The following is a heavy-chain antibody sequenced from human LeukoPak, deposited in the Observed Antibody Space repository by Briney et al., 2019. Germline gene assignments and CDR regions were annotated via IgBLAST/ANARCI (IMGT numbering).Heavy chain of an antibody. D-gene: IGHD1-26*01. V-gene: IGHV4-39*07. J-gene: IGHJ4*02. CDR1: GGSISSSSYY. CDR3: ARDRGGSSRHEFDY. CDR2: IYYSGST. Sequence: SETLSLTCTVSGGSISSSSYYWGWIRQPPGKGLEWIGSIYYSGSTYYNASLKSRVTISVDTSKNQFSLKLSSVTAADTAVYYCARDRGGSSRHEFDYWGQGTLVTVSS.